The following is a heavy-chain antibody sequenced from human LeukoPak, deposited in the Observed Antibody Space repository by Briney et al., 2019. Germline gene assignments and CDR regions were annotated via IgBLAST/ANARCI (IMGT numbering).Heavy chain of an antibody. J-gene: IGHJ3*02. CDR1: GFTFSSYS. D-gene: IGHD2-2*01. CDR3: AKDDCSSTSCYPDAFDI. CDR2: ISSSSSYI. V-gene: IGHV3-21*01. Sequence: GGSLRLSCAASGFTFSSYSMNWVRQAPGKGLEGVSSISSSSSYIYYADSVKGRFTISRDNAKNSLYLQMNSLRAEGTAVYYCAKDDCSSTSCYPDAFDIWGQGTMVTVSS.